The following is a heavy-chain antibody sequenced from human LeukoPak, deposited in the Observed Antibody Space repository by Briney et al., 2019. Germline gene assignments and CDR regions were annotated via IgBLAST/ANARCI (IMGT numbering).Heavy chain of an antibody. J-gene: IGHJ4*02. Sequence: PGGSLRLSCTTSGFTFSHYEMSWVRQAPGKGLEWVSYISSSGSTRYYADSVKGRFTISRDNAKNSLHLQMNSLRAEDTAVYYCARDPFRDYDSSGYFDFWGQGTPVTVSS. CDR1: GFTFSHYE. D-gene: IGHD3-22*01. CDR3: ARDPFRDYDSSGYFDF. V-gene: IGHV3-48*03. CDR2: ISSSGSTR.